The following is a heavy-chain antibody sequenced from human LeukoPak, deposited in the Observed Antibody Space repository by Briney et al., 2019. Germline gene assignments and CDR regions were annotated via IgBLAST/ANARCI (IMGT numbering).Heavy chain of an antibody. CDR2: IYDRGPA. D-gene: IGHD3-10*01. Sequence: SETLSLTCTVSGYAITSGGFSWNWIRQPPGKGLEWIGCIYDRGPAYYNPSLKSRLTISVDRPKNQFFLNVTSLTAADTAVYYCARSRQASGLFNSWGQGTLVVVSS. J-gene: IGHJ5*01. CDR3: ARSRQASGLFNS. CDR1: GYAITSGGFS. V-gene: IGHV4-30-2*01.